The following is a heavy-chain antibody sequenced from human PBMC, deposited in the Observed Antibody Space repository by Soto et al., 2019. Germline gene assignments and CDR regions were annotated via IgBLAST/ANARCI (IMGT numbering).Heavy chain of an antibody. V-gene: IGHV3-23*01. CDR3: AKANLYCSGRSCYTFDY. CDR1: GFTFNNYA. D-gene: IGHD2-15*01. Sequence: EVQVLESGGGLVQPGGSLRLSCAASGFTFNNYAMNWVRQAPGKGLEWVSTISGSGDSTYYADSVKGRFTISRDNSRNTLYLQMNSLRAEDTAVYYCAKANLYCSGRSCYTFDYWGQGTLVTVSS. CDR2: ISGSGDST. J-gene: IGHJ4*02.